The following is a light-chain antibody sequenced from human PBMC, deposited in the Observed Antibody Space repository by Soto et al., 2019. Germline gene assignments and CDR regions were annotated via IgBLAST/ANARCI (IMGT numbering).Light chain of an antibody. Sequence: QSALTQPASVSGFPGQSITISCTGTSSDVGGYNYVSWYQQHPGKTPKLMIYDVDNRPSGVSNRFSGSKSGNTASLTISGLKAEDEADYYCSSYTSSTTTVVFGGGTKLTVL. J-gene: IGLJ2*01. V-gene: IGLV2-14*01. CDR1: SSDVGGYNY. CDR2: DVD. CDR3: SSYTSSTTTVV.